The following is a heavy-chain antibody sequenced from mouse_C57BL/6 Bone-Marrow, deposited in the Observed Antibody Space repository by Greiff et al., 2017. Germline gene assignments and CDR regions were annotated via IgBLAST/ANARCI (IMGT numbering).Heavy chain of an antibody. D-gene: IGHD1-1*01. CDR2: IDPSDSYT. J-gene: IGHJ1*03. V-gene: IGHV1-69*01. Sequence: VQLQQPGAELVMPGASVKLSCKASGYTFTSYWMHWVKQRPGQGLEWIGEIDPSDSYTNYNQKFKGKSTLTVAKSSSTACMQLSSLTSEDSAVYCCAREGYGSSPYGYFEVWGTGTTVTVSS. CDR3: AREGYGSSPYGYFEV. CDR1: GYTFTSYW.